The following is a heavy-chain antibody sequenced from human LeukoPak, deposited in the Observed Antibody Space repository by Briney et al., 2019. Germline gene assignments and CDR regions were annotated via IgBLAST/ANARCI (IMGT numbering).Heavy chain of an antibody. CDR2: ISAYNGNT. Sequence: ASVKVSCKASGYIFTRFGISWVRQAPGQGLEWMGWISAYNGNTNYAQKFQGRVTMTEDTSTDTAYMELSSLRSEDTAVYYCATDNIAAVSPLDYWGQGTLVTVSS. J-gene: IGHJ4*02. D-gene: IGHD6-13*01. CDR1: GYIFTRFG. CDR3: ATDNIAAVSPLDY. V-gene: IGHV1-18*01.